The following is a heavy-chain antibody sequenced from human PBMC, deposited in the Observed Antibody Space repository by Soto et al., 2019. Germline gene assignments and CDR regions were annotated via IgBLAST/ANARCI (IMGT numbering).Heavy chain of an antibody. J-gene: IGHJ4*02. Sequence: EVQLVESGGGLVQPGGSLRLSCAASEFTFIGSWMKWVRQAPGRGLAWVATIKQDGSEKYYVDSAKSRFTISRDTAKNSLYLQMNSLRAEDTAVYYWATTGGYWGQGTLVTVSS. CDR3: ATTGGY. V-gene: IGHV3-7*05. CDR1: EFTFIGSW. D-gene: IGHD3-10*01. CDR2: IKQDGSEK.